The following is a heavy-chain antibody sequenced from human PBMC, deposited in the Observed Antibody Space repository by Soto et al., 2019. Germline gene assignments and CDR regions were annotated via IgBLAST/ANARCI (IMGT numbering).Heavy chain of an antibody. CDR3: ARRDISGFPDY. CDR1: GYSFNNNW. D-gene: IGHD3-22*01. CDR2: IHPGDSGS. V-gene: IGHV5-51*01. J-gene: IGHJ4*02. Sequence: GESLKISCKGSGYSFNNNWIGWVRQMPGKGLEWMGIIHPGDSGSRYSPSFQGQVTMSVDRSINTAYLQWSSLKASDTAMYYCARRDISGFPDYWGQGTLVTVSS.